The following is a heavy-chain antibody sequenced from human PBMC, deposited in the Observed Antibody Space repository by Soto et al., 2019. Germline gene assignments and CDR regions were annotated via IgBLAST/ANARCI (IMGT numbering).Heavy chain of an antibody. Sequence: PGGSLRLSCAASGLTFSDYYMNWIRQAPGKGLEWVSYISSSGSYANYADSVKGRFTISRDNAKNSLYLQINSLRAEDTAVYYCARGTTYYYDSSGSAFDIWGQGTMVTVSS. J-gene: IGHJ3*02. V-gene: IGHV3-11*06. CDR2: ISSSGSYA. D-gene: IGHD3-22*01. CDR3: ARGTTYYYDSSGSAFDI. CDR1: GLTFSDYY.